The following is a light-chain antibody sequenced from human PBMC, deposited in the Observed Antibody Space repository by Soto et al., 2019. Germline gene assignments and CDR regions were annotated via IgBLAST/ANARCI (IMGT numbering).Light chain of an antibody. CDR2: NNN. J-gene: IGLJ3*02. V-gene: IGLV1-44*01. CDR3: AAWDASLNGWV. CDR1: SSNIGSNS. Sequence: QSVLTQPPSASGTPGQRVAISCSGSSSNIGSNSVNWFQHLPGSAPHLLIYNNNQRPSGVPDRISGSKSGTSASLAISGLQSEDEADYYCAAWDASLNGWVFGGGTQLTVL.